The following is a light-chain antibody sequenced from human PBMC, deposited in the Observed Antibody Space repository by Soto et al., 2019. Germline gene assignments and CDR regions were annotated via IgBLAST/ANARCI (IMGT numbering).Light chain of an antibody. CDR1: QSVSSNF. V-gene: IGKV3-20*01. Sequence: EIVLTQSLGTLSLSPGERATLSCRASQSVSSNFLAWYQQKPGQAPRLLIYGASSRATGIPDRFSGSGSWTDLSLTISTLEPEAFGVYYWQHYGSSPWTFGQGTKLEIK. CDR3: QHYGSSPWT. J-gene: IGKJ1*01. CDR2: GAS.